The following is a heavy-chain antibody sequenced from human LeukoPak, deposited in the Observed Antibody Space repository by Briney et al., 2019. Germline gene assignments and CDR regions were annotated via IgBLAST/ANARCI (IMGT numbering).Heavy chain of an antibody. CDR3: ARREWMGAYNWFDP. V-gene: IGHV4-59*01. J-gene: IGHJ5*02. D-gene: IGHD3-3*01. CDR1: GGSFSSYY. CDR2: IYYSGST. Sequence: PSETLSLTCTVSGGSFSSYYWSWLRQPPGKGLEWIGYIYYSGSTNYNPSLKSRVTISVDTSKNQFSLKLSSVTAADTAVYYCARREWMGAYNWFDPWGQGTLVTVSS.